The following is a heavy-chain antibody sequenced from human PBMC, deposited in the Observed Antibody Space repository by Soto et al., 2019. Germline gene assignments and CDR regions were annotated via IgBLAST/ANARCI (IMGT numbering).Heavy chain of an antibody. CDR3: ARVGLGLYGMDV. V-gene: IGHV3-30*19. CDR2: ISYDGSDK. D-gene: IGHD3-16*01. J-gene: IGHJ6*02. CDR1: VFTFSSYG. Sequence: GGSLRLSCAAPVFTFSSYGMHWVRQAPGKGLEWVALISYDGSDKDYADSVKGRFTISRDNSRNTLFLQMNSLRAEDTAVYYCARVGLGLYGMDVWGQGTTVTVSS.